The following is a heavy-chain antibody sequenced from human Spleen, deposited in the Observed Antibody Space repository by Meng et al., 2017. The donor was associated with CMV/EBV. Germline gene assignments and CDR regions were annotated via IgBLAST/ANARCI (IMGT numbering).Heavy chain of an antibody. CDR1: GYTFPNYG. Sequence: ASVKVSCKTSGYTFPNYGITWARLGPGQGLEWMGWISRHNGTTNYAQRFHDRITMTTDTSARTAYMEIRSLTSDDTAVYYCARVGGTTTTCSYPLEYWGQGTLVIVSS. CDR2: ISRHNGTT. D-gene: IGHD2-15*01. V-gene: IGHV1-18*01. J-gene: IGHJ4*02. CDR3: ARVGGTTTTCSYPLEY.